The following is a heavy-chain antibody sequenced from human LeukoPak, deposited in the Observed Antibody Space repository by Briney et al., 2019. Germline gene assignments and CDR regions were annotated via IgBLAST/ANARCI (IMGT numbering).Heavy chain of an antibody. CDR2: INWNGGST. Sequence: PGGSLRISCAASGFTFDDYGMSWGGQAPGQWLDWVSGINWNGGSTGYADSVKGRFTISRDNAKNSLYLQMNSLRAEDTALYHCARNTAAGLFDYWGQGTLVTVSS. CDR1: GFTFDDYG. V-gene: IGHV3-20*01. J-gene: IGHJ4*02. CDR3: ARNTAAGLFDY. D-gene: IGHD6-13*01.